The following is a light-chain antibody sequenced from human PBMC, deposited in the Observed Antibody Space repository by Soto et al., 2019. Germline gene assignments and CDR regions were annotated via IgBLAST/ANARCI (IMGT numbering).Light chain of an antibody. CDR3: QQYYSPPLT. CDR1: QSVLYSSNNKNY. V-gene: IGKV4-1*01. CDR2: WAS. Sequence: DIVMPQSPDSLAVSLGERATINCKSSQSVLYSSNNKNYLAWYQQRPGQPPKLLIYWASTRESGVPDRFSGSGSGTDFTLTISSLQAEDVAVYFGQQYYSPPLTFGGGTKVEI. J-gene: IGKJ4*01.